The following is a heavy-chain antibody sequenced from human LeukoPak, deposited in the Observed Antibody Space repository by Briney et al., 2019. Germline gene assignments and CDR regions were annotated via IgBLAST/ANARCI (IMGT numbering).Heavy chain of an antibody. CDR3: ARQAYCTATRCYPFDF. CDR2: IYYSGTT. CDR1: GGSICNNY. D-gene: IGHD2-8*02. V-gene: IGHV4-59*01. J-gene: IGHJ4*02. Sequence: SETLSLTCTVSGGSICNNYWSWIRQPPGKGLEWIGYIYYSGTTSYNPSLKSRVTISIDTSKSQFSLILSSVSAADTAVYYCARQAYCTATRCYPFDFWGQGILVTVSS.